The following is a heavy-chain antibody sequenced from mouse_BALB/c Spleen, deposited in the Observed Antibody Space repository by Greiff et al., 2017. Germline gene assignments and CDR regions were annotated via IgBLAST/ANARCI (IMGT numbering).Heavy chain of an antibody. CDR1: GFSLTSYG. D-gene: IGHD2-1*01. Sequence: QVQLKESGPGLVAPSQSLSITCTVSGFSLTSYGVHWVRQPPGKGLEWLGVIWAGGSTNYNSALMSRLSISKDNSKSQVFLKMNSLQTDDTAMYYCARCRNYVGDTDYAMDYWGQGTSVTVSS. J-gene: IGHJ4*01. V-gene: IGHV2-9*02. CDR2: IWAGGST. CDR3: ARCRNYVGDTDYAMDY.